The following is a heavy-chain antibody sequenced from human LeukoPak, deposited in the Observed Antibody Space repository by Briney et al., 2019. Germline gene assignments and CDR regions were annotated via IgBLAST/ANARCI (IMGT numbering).Heavy chain of an antibody. CDR1: GYTFTGYY. V-gene: IGHV1-2*02. D-gene: IGHD6-19*01. J-gene: IGHJ4*02. CDR3: ARGGPSRGSGFYYFDS. Sequence: ASVKVSCKASGYTFTGYYMHWVRLAPGQGLEWMGWTNPNSGDTHYAQKFKGRVTMTRDTSISTGYMELSRLTSDDTALYYCARGGPSRGSGFYYFDSWGQGTLVTVSS. CDR2: TNPNSGDT.